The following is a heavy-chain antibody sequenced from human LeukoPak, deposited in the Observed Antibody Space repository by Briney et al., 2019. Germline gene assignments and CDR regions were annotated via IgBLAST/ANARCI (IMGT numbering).Heavy chain of an antibody. V-gene: IGHV7-4-1*02. CDR2: INTNTGNP. CDR3: ARWYSSGWYGGLGYYYYMDV. D-gene: IGHD6-19*01. J-gene: IGHJ6*03. CDR1: GYTFTSYA. Sequence: GASVKVSCKASGYTFTSYAMNWVRQAPGQGLEWMGWINTNTGNPTYAQGFTGRFVFSLDTSVSTAYLQISSLKAEDTAVYYCARWYSSGWYGGLGYYYYMDVWGKGTTVTVSS.